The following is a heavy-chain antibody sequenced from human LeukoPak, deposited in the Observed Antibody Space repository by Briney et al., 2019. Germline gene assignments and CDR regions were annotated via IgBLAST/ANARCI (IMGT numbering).Heavy chain of an antibody. J-gene: IGHJ6*03. CDR1: GGSISSYY. D-gene: IGHD3-3*01. CDR2: IYTSGST. Sequence: SETLSLTCTVSGGSISSYYWSWIRQPAGKGLEWIGRIYTSGSTNYNPSLKSRVTMSVDTSKNQFSLKLSSVTAADTAVYYCARDTGSRDFYYYYYMDVWGKGTTVTVSS. V-gene: IGHV4-4*07. CDR3: ARDTGSRDFYYYYYMDV.